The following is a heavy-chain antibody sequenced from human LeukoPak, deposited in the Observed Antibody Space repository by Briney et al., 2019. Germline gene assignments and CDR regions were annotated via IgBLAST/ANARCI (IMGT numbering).Heavy chain of an antibody. CDR2: VFYSGYT. CDR1: GGSISPYY. J-gene: IGHJ5*02. D-gene: IGHD5-12*01. Sequence: SETLSLTCAVSGGSISPYYWTWIRQPPGKGLEWIGYVFYSGYTKYNPSLNSRVTISVDTSKNHFSLKLSAVTAADTAVYYCARQIRYTYDPNWFHPWGQGTLVTVSS. CDR3: ARQIRYTYDPNWFHP. V-gene: IGHV4-59*01.